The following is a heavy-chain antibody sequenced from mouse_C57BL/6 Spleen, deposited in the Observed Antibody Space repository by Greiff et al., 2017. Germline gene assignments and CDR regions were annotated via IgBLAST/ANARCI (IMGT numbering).Heavy chain of an antibody. Sequence: QVQLQQSGAELVRPGSSVKLSCKASGYTFTSSWMHWVKQRPIQGLEWIGNIDPSDSETHYNQQFKDKATLTVDKSSSTAYMQLSSLTSEDSAVYYCARYGYGSSYRYFDVWGTGTTVTVSS. CDR2: IDPSDSET. D-gene: IGHD1-1*01. CDR3: ARYGYGSSYRYFDV. V-gene: IGHV1-52*01. J-gene: IGHJ1*03. CDR1: GYTFTSSW.